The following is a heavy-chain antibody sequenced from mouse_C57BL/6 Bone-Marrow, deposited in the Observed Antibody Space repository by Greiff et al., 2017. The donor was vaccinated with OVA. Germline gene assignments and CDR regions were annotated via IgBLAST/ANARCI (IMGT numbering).Heavy chain of an antibody. J-gene: IGHJ4*01. Sequence: DVKLQESGPGLVKPSQSLSLTCSVTGYSITSGYYWNWIRQFPGNKLEWMGYISYDGSNNYNPSLKNRISITRDTSKNQFFLKLNSVTTEDTATYYCARRAMDYWGQGTSVTVSS. CDR1: GYSITSGYY. CDR2: ISYDGSN. CDR3: ARRAMDY. V-gene: IGHV3-6*01.